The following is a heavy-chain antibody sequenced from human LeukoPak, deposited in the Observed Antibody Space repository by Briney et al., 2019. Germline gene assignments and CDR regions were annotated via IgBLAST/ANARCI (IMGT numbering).Heavy chain of an antibody. D-gene: IGHD5-12*01. V-gene: IGHV3-11*01. CDR2: ISTTGSTI. Sequence: GGSLRLSCEVSGFTFSDYYMSWIRQAPGKGLEWVSYISTTGSTIYYAESVQGRFTISRDNAKKSLYLQMSSLRPEDTALYYCVKDKHRDGYTYGVYDSWGQGTLITVSS. CDR3: VKDKHRDGYTYGVYDS. CDR1: GFTFSDYY. J-gene: IGHJ5*01.